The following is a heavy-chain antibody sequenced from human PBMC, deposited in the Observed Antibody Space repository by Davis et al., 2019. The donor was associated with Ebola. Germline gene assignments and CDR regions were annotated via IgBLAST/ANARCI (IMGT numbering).Heavy chain of an antibody. D-gene: IGHD6-19*01. CDR1: GFTFSSYG. CDR3: ARDLPDPEQWLVRGGYFDY. J-gene: IGHJ4*02. Sequence: PGGSLRLSCAASGFTFSSYGMHWVRQAPGKGLEWVAVIWYDGSNKYYADSVKGRFTISRDNSKNTLYLQMNSLRAEDTAVYYCARDLPDPEQWLVRGGYFDYWGQGTLVTVSS. CDR2: IWYDGSNK. V-gene: IGHV3-33*01.